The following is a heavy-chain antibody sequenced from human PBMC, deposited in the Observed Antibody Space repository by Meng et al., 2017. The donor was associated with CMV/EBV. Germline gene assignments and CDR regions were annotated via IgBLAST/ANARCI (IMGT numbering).Heavy chain of an antibody. D-gene: IGHD6-6*01. CDR1: GFTFSSYG. Sequence: GGSLRLSCAASGFTFSSYGMHWVRQAPGKGLEWVAFIRYDGSNKYYADSVKGRFTISRDNFKNTLYLQMNSLRAEDTAVYYCATWPYSSSYYYYGMDVWGQGTTVTVSS. J-gene: IGHJ6*02. CDR2: IRYDGSNK. CDR3: ATWPYSSSYYYYGMDV. V-gene: IGHV3-30*02.